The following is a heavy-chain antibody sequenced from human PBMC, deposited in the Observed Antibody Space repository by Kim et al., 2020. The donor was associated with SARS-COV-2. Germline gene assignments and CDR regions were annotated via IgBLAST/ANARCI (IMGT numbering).Heavy chain of an antibody. D-gene: IGHD3-10*01. Sequence: YAASVKGRFTISRDDSKSIAYLQMNSLKTEDTAVYYCKGEDYGSGSYLDYWGQGTLVTVSS. V-gene: IGHV3-49*02. J-gene: IGHJ4*02. CDR3: KGEDYGSGSYLDY.